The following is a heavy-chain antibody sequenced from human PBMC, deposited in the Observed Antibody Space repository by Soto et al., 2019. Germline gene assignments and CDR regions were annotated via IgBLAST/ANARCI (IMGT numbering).Heavy chain of an antibody. CDR1: GFTFSSHG. Sequence: PGGSLRLSCASSGFTFSSHGMLWVRQAPDKGLEWVAGISYDGSNKYYADSVKGRFTISRDNSKNTLYLQMNSMRGEDTAVYYCAKDLTPPSRHWGELSLLNWGQGTLVTVS. V-gene: IGHV3-30*18. J-gene: IGHJ4*02. CDR2: ISYDGSNK. D-gene: IGHD3-16*02. CDR3: AKDLTPPSRHWGELSLLN.